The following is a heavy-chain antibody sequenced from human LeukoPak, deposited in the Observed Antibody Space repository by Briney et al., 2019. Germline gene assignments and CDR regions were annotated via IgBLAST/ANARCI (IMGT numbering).Heavy chain of an antibody. CDR2: IIPIFGTA. J-gene: IGHJ6*03. D-gene: IGHD6-19*01. CDR1: GGTFSSYA. V-gene: IGHV1-69*13. CDR3: ARDRQWLAPRHYYYMDV. Sequence: ASVKVSCKASGGTFSSYAISWVRQAPGQGLEWMGGIIPIFGTANYAQKFQGRVTITADESTSTAYMELSSLRSEDTAVYYCARDRQWLAPRHYYYMDVWGKGTTVTVSS.